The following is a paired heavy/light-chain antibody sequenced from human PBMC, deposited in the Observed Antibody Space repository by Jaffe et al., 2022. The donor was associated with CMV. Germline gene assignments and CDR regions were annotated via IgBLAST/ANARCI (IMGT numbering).Heavy chain of an antibody. CDR1: DDTFINYA. V-gene: IGHV1-18*04. CDR2: ISVYSGDT. Sequence: QPQLVQSGGEVKKPGASVKVSCKASDDTFINYAISWVRQAPGQGLEWMGWISVYSGDTDYAQKFQGRVTMTTDTSTNTAHMELRNLRSDDTAFYYCAVSHEYKNYFDPWGQGTLVTVSS. J-gene: IGHJ5*02. D-gene: IGHD4-4*01. CDR3: AVSHEYKNYFDP.
Light chain of an antibody. J-gene: IGKJ3*01. CDR3: QQTNSIPFT. CDR2: SAS. Sequence: DIQMTQSPSSVSASVGDTVTIACRASQGLSSGLAWYQQKPGKAPQLLFSSASGLQSGVPSRFTGSGSRTDFTLTISSLQPEDFATYFCQQTNSIPFTFGPGTKVYVK. CDR1: QGLSSG. V-gene: IGKV1-12*01.